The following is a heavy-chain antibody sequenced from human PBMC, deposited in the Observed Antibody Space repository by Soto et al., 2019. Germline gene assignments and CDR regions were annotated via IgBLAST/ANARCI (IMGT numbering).Heavy chain of an antibody. CDR1: GFTFSNAW. D-gene: IGHD1-26*01. CDR2: IKSKSDGGTT. J-gene: IGHJ3*02. CDR3: ATDPFSGSYYGFYI. Sequence: LRLSCAASGFTFSNAWMDWVRQAPGKGLEWVGRIKSKSDGGTTDYAAPVQGRFIVSRDDSKNTLYLQMQSLRTEDTAVYYCATDPFSGSYYGFYIWGQGTMVTVSS. V-gene: IGHV3-15*01.